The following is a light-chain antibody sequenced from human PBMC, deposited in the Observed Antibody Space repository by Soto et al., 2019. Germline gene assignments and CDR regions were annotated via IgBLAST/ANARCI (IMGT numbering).Light chain of an antibody. Sequence: DIQMTQSPSTLSASVGDRVTITCRASQSISSWLAWYQQKPGKAPKILIYKASSLESGVPSRFSGSGSGTEITLTISSLQPDDFETYYCQQYNSFPTFGQGTKVEIK. V-gene: IGKV1-5*03. J-gene: IGKJ1*01. CDR1: QSISSW. CDR3: QQYNSFPT. CDR2: KAS.